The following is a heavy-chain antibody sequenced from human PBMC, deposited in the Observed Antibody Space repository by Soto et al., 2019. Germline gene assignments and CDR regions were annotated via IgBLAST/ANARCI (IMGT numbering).Heavy chain of an antibody. CDR2: IYYSGST. CDR3: SYSGYDLNLFDF. Sequence: SETLSLTCTVSGGSIISYYWSWIRQPPGKGLEQIGYIYYSGSTNYNPSLKSRVTISVDTSKKQFSLKLDSVTAADTAVYYCSYSGYDLNLFDFSGQGSLVLGSS. CDR1: GGSIISYY. V-gene: IGHV4-59*08. D-gene: IGHD5-12*01. J-gene: IGHJ4*02.